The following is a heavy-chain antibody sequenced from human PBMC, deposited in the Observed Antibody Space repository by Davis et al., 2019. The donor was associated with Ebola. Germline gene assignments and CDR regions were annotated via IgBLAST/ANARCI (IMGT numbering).Heavy chain of an antibody. J-gene: IGHJ4*02. D-gene: IGHD3-16*01. CDR3: ARDSREMITFGGVEN. V-gene: IGHV1-69*13. CDR2: IIPIFGTA. CDR1: GGTFGSYA. Sequence: SVKVSCKASGGTFGSYAISWVRQAPGQGLEWMGGIIPIFGTANYAQKFQGRVTITADESTSTAYMELSSLRSEDTAVYYCARDSREMITFGGVENWGQGTLVTVSS.